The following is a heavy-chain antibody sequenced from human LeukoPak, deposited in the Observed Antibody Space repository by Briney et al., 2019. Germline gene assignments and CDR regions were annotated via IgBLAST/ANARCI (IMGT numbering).Heavy chain of an antibody. Sequence: ASVKVSCKASGYTFTGYYMHWVRQAPGQGLEWMGWINPNSGGTNYAQKFQGRVTMTRDTSISTAYMELSRLRSDDTAVYYCARSPVYYGSGECYMDVWGKGTTVTVSS. J-gene: IGHJ6*03. CDR3: ARSPVYYGSGECYMDV. CDR2: INPNSGGT. D-gene: IGHD3-10*01. V-gene: IGHV1-2*02. CDR1: GYTFTGYY.